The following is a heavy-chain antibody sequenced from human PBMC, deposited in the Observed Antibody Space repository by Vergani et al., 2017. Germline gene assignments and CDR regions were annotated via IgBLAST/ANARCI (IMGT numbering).Heavy chain of an antibody. Sequence: QLQLQESGPGLVKPSATLSLTCSVSGASIRSSNYYWGWIRQPPGKGLEWIASIYYSGSTYYNPSLKSRVTISVDTSKNQFSLKLSSVTAADTAVYYCARSVGYSSSWGDYWGQGTLVTVSS. CDR3: ARSVGYSSSWGDY. D-gene: IGHD6-13*01. CDR2: IYYSGST. CDR1: GASIRSSNYY. V-gene: IGHV4-39*01. J-gene: IGHJ4*02.